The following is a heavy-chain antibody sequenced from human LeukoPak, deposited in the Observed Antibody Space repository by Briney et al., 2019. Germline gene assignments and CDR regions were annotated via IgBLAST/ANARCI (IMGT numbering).Heavy chain of an antibody. CDR3: AKGNSGWYDY. J-gene: IGHJ4*02. Sequence: GGSLRLSCAASGFTFSRYWMHWVRQAPGKGLMWVSRISPDGSTTLYADSVKGRFTISRDNAKNTLYLQMNSLGAEDTAVYYCAKGNSGWYDYWGQGTLVTVSS. CDR2: ISPDGSTT. V-gene: IGHV3-74*03. D-gene: IGHD6-19*01. CDR1: GFTFSRYW.